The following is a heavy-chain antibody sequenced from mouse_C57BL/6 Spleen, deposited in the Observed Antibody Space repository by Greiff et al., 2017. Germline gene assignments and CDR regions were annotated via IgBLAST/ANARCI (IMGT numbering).Heavy chain of an antibody. V-gene: IGHV5-9-1*02. Sequence: EVKLVESGEGLVKPGGSLKLSCAASGFTFSSYAMSWVRQTPEKRLEWVAYISSGGDYIYYADTVKGRFTISRDNARNTLYLQMSSLKSEDTAMYYCTREGTTVVATYDFDVWGTGTTVTVSS. CDR1: GFTFSSYA. CDR2: ISSGGDYI. D-gene: IGHD1-1*01. J-gene: IGHJ1*03. CDR3: TREGTTVVATYDFDV.